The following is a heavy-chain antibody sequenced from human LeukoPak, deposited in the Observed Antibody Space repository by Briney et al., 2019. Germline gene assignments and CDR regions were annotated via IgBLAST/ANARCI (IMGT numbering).Heavy chain of an antibody. CDR2: IYTSGST. Sequence: PSETLSLTCTVSGGSMSSYYWTWIRQPAGKGLEWIGLIYTSGSTNYNPSLRSRLTMSVDTSKSQASLKLSSVTAADTAVCYCARDFQHWGQGTLVAVSS. CDR3: ARDFQH. V-gene: IGHV4-4*07. J-gene: IGHJ1*01. CDR1: GGSMSSYY.